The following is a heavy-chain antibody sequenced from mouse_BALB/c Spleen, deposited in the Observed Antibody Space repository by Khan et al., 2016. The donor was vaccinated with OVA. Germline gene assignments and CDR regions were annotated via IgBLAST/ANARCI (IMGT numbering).Heavy chain of an antibody. Sequence: LQQSGSELVRPGASVKLSCKASGYTFTSYWMHWVKQRPGQGLEWIGDTYPGSGSTNYDEKFKSKATLTVDTSYSTAYMQLSSLTSEDSAVYYCTRWSYWFAYWGQGTLVSVSA. V-gene: IGHV1S22*01. CDR2: TYPGSGST. CDR3: TRWSYWFAY. CDR1: GYTFTSYW. D-gene: IGHD2-12*01. J-gene: IGHJ3*01.